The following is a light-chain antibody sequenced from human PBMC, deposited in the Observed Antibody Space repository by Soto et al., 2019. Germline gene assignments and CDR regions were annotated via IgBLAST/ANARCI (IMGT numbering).Light chain of an antibody. CDR2: DAS. CDR1: QSVPSSC. V-gene: IGKV3-20*01. CDR3: HQYGSSPLT. J-gene: IGKJ4*01. Sequence: EIVLTQSPGTLSLSPGERATLSCRASQSVPSSCLAWYQQKPGQAPRLLIYDASSRATGIPDRFSGSESGKDFTRTISRLEPEDWAVYYCHQYGSSPLTFGGGTKVGIK.